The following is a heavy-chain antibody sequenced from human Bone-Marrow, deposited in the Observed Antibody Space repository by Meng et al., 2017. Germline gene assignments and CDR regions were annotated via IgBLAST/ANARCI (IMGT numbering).Heavy chain of an antibody. J-gene: IGHJ2*01. Sequence: QVQLLQWGAGLLKPSETLSLTCAVYGGSFSGYYWSWIRQPPGKGLEWIGEINHSGSTNYNPSLKSRVTISVDTSKNQFSLKLSSVTAADTAVYYCARGRVTTVTTPNWYFDLWGRGTLVTVSS. D-gene: IGHD4-17*01. CDR1: GGSFSGYY. CDR2: INHSGST. CDR3: ARGRVTTVTTPNWYFDL. V-gene: IGHV4-34*01.